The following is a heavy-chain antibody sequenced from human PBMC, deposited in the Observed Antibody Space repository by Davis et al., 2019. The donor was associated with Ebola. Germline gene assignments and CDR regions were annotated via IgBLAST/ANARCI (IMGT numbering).Heavy chain of an antibody. V-gene: IGHV1-18*01. Sequence: ASVKVSCKASGYTFTSYGISWVRQAPGQGLEWMGWISAYNGNTNYAQKLQGRVTMTTDTSTSTANMELRSLRSDDTAVYYCARDVVGASCGYWGQGTLVTVSS. CDR1: GYTFTSYG. J-gene: IGHJ4*02. CDR3: ARDVVGASCGY. D-gene: IGHD1-26*01. CDR2: ISAYNGNT.